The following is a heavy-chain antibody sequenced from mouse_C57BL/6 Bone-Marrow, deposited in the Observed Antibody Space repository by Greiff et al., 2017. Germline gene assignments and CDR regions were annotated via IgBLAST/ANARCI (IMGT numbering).Heavy chain of an antibody. J-gene: IGHJ2*01. CDR2: IYPGSGST. CDR3: ARRRTNGNYFDY. CDR1: GYTFTSYW. Sequence: VQLQQPGAELVKPGASVKMSCKASGYTFTSYWITWVKQRPGQGLEWIGDIYPGSGSTNYNEKFKSKATLTVDTSSSTAYMQLSSLTSEASAVYDCARRRTNGNYFDYWDRGTTHTVSA. V-gene: IGHV1-55*01.